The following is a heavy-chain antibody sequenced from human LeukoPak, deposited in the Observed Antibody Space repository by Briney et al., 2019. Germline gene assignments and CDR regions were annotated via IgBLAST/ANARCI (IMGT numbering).Heavy chain of an antibody. CDR3: ARGGHYYDSSGYIRAVDY. D-gene: IGHD3-22*01. J-gene: IGHJ4*02. V-gene: IGHV4-34*01. CDR2: INHSGST. Sequence: PSETLSLTCAVYGGSFSGYYWSWIRQPPGKGLEWIGEINHSGSTNYNPSLKSRVTISVDTSKNQFSLKLSSVTAADTAVYYCARGGHYYDSSGYIRAVDYWGQGTLVTVSS. CDR1: GGSFSGYY.